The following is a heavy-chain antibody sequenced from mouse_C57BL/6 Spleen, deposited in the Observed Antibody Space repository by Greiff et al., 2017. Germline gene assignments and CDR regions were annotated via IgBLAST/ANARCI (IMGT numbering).Heavy chain of an antibody. Sequence: QVHVKQSGAELVRPGASVTLSCKASGYTFTDYEMHWVKQTPVHGLEWIGAIDPETGGTAYNQKFKGKAILTADKSSSTAYMELRSLTSEDSAVYYCSTGTGSYYFDYWGQGTTLTVSS. J-gene: IGHJ2*01. CDR2: IDPETGGT. CDR1: GYTFTDYE. V-gene: IGHV1-15*01. CDR3: STGTGSYYFDY. D-gene: IGHD4-1*01.